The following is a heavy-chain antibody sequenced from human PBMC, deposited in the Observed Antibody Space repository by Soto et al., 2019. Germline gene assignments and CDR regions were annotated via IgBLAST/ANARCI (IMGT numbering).Heavy chain of an antibody. CDR1: GGSISSGGYS. V-gene: IGHV4-30-2*01. CDR3: ARDVGLFDY. CDR2: IYHSGYT. Sequence: SETLSLTCAVSGGSISSGGYSWNWIRQPPGKGLEWIGYIYHSGYTYYTPSLKSRVTISVDKSKNQFSLKLSSVTAADTAVYYCARDVGLFDYWGQGTLVTVSS. J-gene: IGHJ4*02. D-gene: IGHD1-26*01.